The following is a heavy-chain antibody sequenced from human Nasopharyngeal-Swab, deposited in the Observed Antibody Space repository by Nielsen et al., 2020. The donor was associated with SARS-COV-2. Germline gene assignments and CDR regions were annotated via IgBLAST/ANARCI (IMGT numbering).Heavy chain of an antibody. CDR3: ARRGYSYAPRD. Sequence: GSLRLSCTVSGGSISSYYWSWIRQPPGKGLEWIGYIYYSGSTNYNPSLKSRVTISVDTSKNQFSLKLSSVTAADTAVYYCARRGYSYAPRDWGQGTLVTVSS. D-gene: IGHD5-18*01. CDR2: IYYSGST. CDR1: GGSISSYY. J-gene: IGHJ4*02. V-gene: IGHV4-59*12.